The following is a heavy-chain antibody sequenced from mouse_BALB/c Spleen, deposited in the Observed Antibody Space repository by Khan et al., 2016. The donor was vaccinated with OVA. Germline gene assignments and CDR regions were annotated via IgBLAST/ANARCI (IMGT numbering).Heavy chain of an antibody. Sequence: VQLKQSGAELVKPGASVKLSCTASGFNIKDTYMHWVKQRPEQGLEWIGRVDPASDNTKYDPQFQAKATITADPSSNIAYLQLSSLTFEDTAVYYGARSTSLWPMDYWGQGTSVTVSS. CDR3: ARSTSLWPMDY. V-gene: IGHV14-3*02. CDR2: VDPASDNT. CDR1: GFNIKDTY. D-gene: IGHD1-1*01. J-gene: IGHJ4*01.